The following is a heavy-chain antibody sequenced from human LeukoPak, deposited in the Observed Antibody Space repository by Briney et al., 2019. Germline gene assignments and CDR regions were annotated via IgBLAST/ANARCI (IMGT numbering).Heavy chain of an antibody. V-gene: IGHV3-30*02. D-gene: IGHD5-18*01. CDR1: GFTFRSYG. CDR3: AKNRGYSYGMDV. CDR2: IRYDGSNK. J-gene: IGHJ6*02. Sequence: GGSLRLSCAASGFTFRSYGMHWVRQAPGKGLEWVAFIRYDGSNKYYADSVKGRFTISRDNSKNTLYLQMNSLRAEDTAVYYCAKNRGYSYGMDVWGQGTTVTVSS.